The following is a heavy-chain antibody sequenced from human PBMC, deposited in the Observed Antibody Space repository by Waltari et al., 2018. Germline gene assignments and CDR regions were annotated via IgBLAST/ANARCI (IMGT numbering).Heavy chain of an antibody. CDR2: ISWNSGRI. J-gene: IGHJ4*02. CDR1: GLTFDDYA. CDR3: AKELRSLERGFDL. Sequence: EIQLVQSGGGSVKPGKSLTISCAASGLTFDDYAMQWVRQVPGRGMEWVSSISWNSGRIKYADSVKGRFTISRDNAKTSVYMQMNSLKIEDTAVYYCAKELRSLERGFDLWGQGTPVIVSS. D-gene: IGHD3-3*01. V-gene: IGHV3-9*01.